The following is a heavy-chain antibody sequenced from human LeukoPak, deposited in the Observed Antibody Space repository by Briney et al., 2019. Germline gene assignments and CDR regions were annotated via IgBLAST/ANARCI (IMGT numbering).Heavy chain of an antibody. CDR2: IRNKANSYTT. D-gene: IGHD3-3*01. V-gene: IGHV3-72*01. CDR3: ARGVLWSGYFYFDY. J-gene: IGHJ4*02. Sequence: GESLRLSCAVFGFTFSDYYMDWVRQAPGKGLEWVGRIRNKANSYTTEYAASVKGRFTISRDDSKNSLYLQMNSLKAEDTAMYYCARGVLWSGYFYFDYWGQGTLVTVSS. CDR1: GFTFSDYY.